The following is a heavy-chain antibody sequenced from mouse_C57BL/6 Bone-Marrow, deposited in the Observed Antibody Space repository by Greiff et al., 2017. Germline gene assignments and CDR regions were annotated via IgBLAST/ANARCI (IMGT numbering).Heavy chain of an antibody. V-gene: IGHV2-5*01. D-gene: IGHD1-1*01. CDR3: AKNGLYEFPSCAMDY. CDR2: IWRGGST. CDR1: GFSLTSDG. J-gene: IGHJ4*01. Sequence: QVQLQQSGPGLVQPSQSLSITCTVSGFSLTSDGVHWVRQSPGKGLEWLGVIWRGGSTDYNAAFSSSLSITKNNSKSLVFFKMNSLQADDTAIYYCAKNGLYEFPSCAMDYWGQGTSVTVSS.